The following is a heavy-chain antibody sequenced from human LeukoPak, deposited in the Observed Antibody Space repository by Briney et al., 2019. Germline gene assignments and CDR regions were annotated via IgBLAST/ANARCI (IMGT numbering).Heavy chain of an antibody. V-gene: IGHV1-2*02. J-gene: IGHJ4*02. CDR1: GYTFTNYF. CDR3: ARDYYGSGNRFDY. Sequence: APVKVSCKASGYTFTNYFIHWVRQAPGQGLEWMGWINPSSGGTNYAQKFQGRVTMTRDTSISTAYMELSSLTSGDTAVYYCARDYYGSGNRFDYWGQGTLVTVFS. CDR2: INPSSGGT. D-gene: IGHD3-10*01.